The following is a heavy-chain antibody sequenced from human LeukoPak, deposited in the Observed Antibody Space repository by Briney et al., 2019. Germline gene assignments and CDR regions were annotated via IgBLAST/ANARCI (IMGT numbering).Heavy chain of an antibody. CDR2: ISSSSTYI. D-gene: IGHD1-26*01. V-gene: IGHV3-21*01. CDR1: GFTFTTYS. J-gene: IGHJ4*02. Sequence: PGGSLRLSCAASGFTFTTYSMNWVRQAPGKGLEWVSSISSSSTYIYYADSVKGRFTISRDNAKNSLYLQMNSLRAEDTAVYYCARGRGSLPFDYWGQGTLVTVSS. CDR3: ARGRGSLPFDY.